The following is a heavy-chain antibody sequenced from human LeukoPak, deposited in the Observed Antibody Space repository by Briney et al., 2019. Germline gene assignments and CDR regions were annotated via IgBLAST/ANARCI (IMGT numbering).Heavy chain of an antibody. CDR3: AKVVALMVYGKPDAFDI. CDR2: ISGSGGST. J-gene: IGHJ3*02. CDR1: GFTFSSYA. Sequence: GGSLRLSCAASGFTFSSYAMSWVRQAPGKGLEWVSAISGSGGSTYYADSVKGRFTISRDNSKNTLYLQMNSLRAEDTAVYYCAKVVALMVYGKPDAFDIWGQGTMVTVSS. D-gene: IGHD2-8*01. V-gene: IGHV3-23*01.